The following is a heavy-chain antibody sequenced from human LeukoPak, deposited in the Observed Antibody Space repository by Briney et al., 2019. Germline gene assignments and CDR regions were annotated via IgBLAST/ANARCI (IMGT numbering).Heavy chain of an antibody. CDR3: TTDGEVIWFDP. CDR2: IKSKTDGGTT. Sequence: GGSLRLSCTASGFTFGDYAMNWVRQAPGKGLEWVGRIKSKTDGGTTDYAAPVKGRFTISRDDSKNTLYLQMNSLKTEDTAVYYCTTDGEVIWFDPWGQGTLVTVSS. J-gene: IGHJ5*02. D-gene: IGHD3-16*01. V-gene: IGHV3-15*01. CDR1: GFTFGDYA.